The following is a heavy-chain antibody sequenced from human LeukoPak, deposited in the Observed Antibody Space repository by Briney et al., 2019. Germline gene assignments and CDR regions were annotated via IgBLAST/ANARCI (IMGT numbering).Heavy chain of an antibody. CDR2: INPSGGST. J-gene: IGHJ6*03. CDR1: GYTFTSYY. V-gene: IGHV1-46*01. D-gene: IGHD1-26*01. CDR3: ARVIGKWELLHYHYYYMDV. Sequence: GASVKVSCKASGYTFTSYYMHWVRQAPGQGLEWMGIINPSGGSTSYAQKFQGRVTMTRDTSTSTVYMELSSLRSEDTAVYYCARVIGKWELLHYHYYYMDVWGKGTTVTVSS.